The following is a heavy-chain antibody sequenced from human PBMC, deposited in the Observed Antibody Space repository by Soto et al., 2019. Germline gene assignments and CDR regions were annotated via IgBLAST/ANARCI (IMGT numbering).Heavy chain of an antibody. Sequence: EVQLLESGGGLVQPGGSLRLSCAASGFTFSSDAMSCVRQAPGKGLEWVSAISGSGGSTYYADSVKGRFTISRDNSKNTLYLQMNSLRAEDTAVYYCVRVRGSIWRGYIDYWGQGTLVTVSS. CDR2: ISGSGGST. V-gene: IGHV3-23*01. J-gene: IGHJ4*02. CDR3: VRVRGSIWRGYIDY. CDR1: GFTFSSDA. D-gene: IGHD6-13*01.